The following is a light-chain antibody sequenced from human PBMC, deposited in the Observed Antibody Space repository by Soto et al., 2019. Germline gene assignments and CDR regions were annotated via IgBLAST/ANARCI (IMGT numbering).Light chain of an antibody. CDR3: CSYGRSVV. V-gene: IGLV2-14*01. CDR1: SSDVGGYNY. CDR2: EAS. J-gene: IGLJ2*01. Sequence: QSALTQPASVSGSPGQSITISCTGTSSDVGGYNYVSWYQHHPGKAPKLIIYEASKRPSGVPNRFSGSKSGNTASLTISGLHAEDEADYYCCSYGRSVVFGGGTKVTVL.